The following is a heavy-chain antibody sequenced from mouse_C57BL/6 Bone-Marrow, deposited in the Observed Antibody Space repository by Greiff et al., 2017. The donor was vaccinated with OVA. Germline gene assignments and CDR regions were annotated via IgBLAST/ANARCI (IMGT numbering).Heavy chain of an antibody. D-gene: IGHD3-2*02. V-gene: IGHV1-53*01. CDR3: ARACLDSSGPWFAY. Sequence: VKLKQPGTELVKPGASVKLSCKASGYTFTSYWMHWVKQRPGQGLEWIGNINPSNGGTNYNEKFKSKATLTVDKSSSTADMQLSSLTSEDSAVYYCARACLDSSGPWFAYWGQGTLVTVSA. CDR2: INPSNGGT. J-gene: IGHJ3*01. CDR1: GYTFTSYW.